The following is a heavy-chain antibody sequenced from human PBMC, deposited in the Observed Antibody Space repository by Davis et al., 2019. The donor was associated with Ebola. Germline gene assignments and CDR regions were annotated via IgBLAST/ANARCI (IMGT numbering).Heavy chain of an antibody. J-gene: IGHJ4*02. CDR3: SEQGFSGYNYFDS. D-gene: IGHD5-12*01. Sequence: ASVKVSCKASGYTFTSYYMHWVRQAPGQGLEWMGRINPNSGGTNYAQKFQGRVTMTRDTSISTAYMELSRLRSEDTAVYYCSEQGFSGYNYFDSWGQGTQVTVSS. V-gene: IGHV1-2*06. CDR1: GYTFTSYY. CDR2: INPNSGGT.